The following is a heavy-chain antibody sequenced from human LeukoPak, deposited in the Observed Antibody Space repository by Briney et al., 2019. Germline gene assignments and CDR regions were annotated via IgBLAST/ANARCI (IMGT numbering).Heavy chain of an antibody. V-gene: IGHV4-59*12. CDR2: IFYSGST. CDR1: GGSISGYY. D-gene: IGHD1-26*01. J-gene: IGHJ5*02. Sequence: SETLSLTCTVSGGSISGYYWSWIRQPPGKGLEWIGYIFYSGSTNYNPSLKSRVTISVDTSKNQFSLKLSSVTAVDTAVYYCARYSGCEGWFDPWGQGTLVTVSS. CDR3: ARYSGCEGWFDP.